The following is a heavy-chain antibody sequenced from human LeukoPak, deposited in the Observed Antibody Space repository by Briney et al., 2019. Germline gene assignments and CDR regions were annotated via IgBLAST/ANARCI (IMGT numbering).Heavy chain of an antibody. J-gene: IGHJ4*02. D-gene: IGHD3-16*01. V-gene: IGHV3-21*01. CDR3: ARVIGYVFSDY. CDR1: GFTFSSYS. CDR2: ISSSSSYI. Sequence: GGSLRLSCAASGFTFSSYSMNWVRQAPGKGLEWVSSISSSSSYIYYADSVKGRSTISRDNAKNSLYLQMNSLRAEDTAVYYCARVIGYVFSDYWGQGTLVTVSS.